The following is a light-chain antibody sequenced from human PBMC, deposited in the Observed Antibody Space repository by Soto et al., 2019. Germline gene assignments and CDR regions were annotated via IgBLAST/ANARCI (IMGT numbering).Light chain of an antibody. Sequence: EIVGTQSPATLSVSPGERVTLSSRARQSVSSSLAWYQQRPGQAPRLLIYDTSTRAAGISARFSGSGSGPECTLTVSRLQSEGFAVYYYQQYSDRPPGTFGQGNAVDIK. J-gene: IGKJ1*01. CDR2: DTS. CDR1: QSVSSS. V-gene: IGKV3-15*01. CDR3: QQYSDRPPGT.